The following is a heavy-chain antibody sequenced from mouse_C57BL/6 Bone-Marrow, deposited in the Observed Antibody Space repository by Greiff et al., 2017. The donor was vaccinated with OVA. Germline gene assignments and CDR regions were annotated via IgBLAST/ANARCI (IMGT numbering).Heavy chain of an antibody. Sequence: DVQLQESGAELVRPGASVKLSCTASGFNIKDDYMHWVKQRPEQGLEWIGWIDPENGDTEYASKFQGKATITADTSSNTAYLQLSSLTSEDTAVYYCTYYSNYVEGYYAMDYWGQGTSVTVSS. CDR1: GFNIKDDY. D-gene: IGHD2-5*01. V-gene: IGHV14-4*01. CDR3: TYYSNYVEGYYAMDY. J-gene: IGHJ4*01. CDR2: IDPENGDT.